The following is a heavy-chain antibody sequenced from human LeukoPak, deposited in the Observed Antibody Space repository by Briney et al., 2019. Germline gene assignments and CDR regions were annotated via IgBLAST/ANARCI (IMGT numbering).Heavy chain of an antibody. Sequence: ASVKVSCKASGYTFTSYYMHWVRQAPGQGLEWMGIINPSGGSTSYAQKFQGRVTITADKSTSTAYMELSSLRSEDTAVYYCAREPRPYYYDSSGYYYPFDYWGQGTLVTVSS. CDR1: GYTFTSYY. CDR3: AREPRPYYYDSSGYYYPFDY. CDR2: INPSGGST. J-gene: IGHJ4*02. V-gene: IGHV1-46*01. D-gene: IGHD3-22*01.